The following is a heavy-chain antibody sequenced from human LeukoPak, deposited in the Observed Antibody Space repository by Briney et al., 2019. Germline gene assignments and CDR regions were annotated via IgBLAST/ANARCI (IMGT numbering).Heavy chain of an antibody. CDR3: AILPATDTYYYDRSGYYRPGVH. D-gene: IGHD3-22*01. J-gene: IGHJ4*02. CDR1: GGSISSSHYY. V-gene: IGHV4-39*07. Sequence: SETLSLTCSVSGGSISSSHYYWGWIRQPPGKGLQWIGSVYYSGSTYYSPSLKSRVTISVDTSKNQFYLKLSSVTAADTAVYYCAILPATDTYYYDRSGYYRPGVHWGQGTLVSVSS. CDR2: VYYSGST.